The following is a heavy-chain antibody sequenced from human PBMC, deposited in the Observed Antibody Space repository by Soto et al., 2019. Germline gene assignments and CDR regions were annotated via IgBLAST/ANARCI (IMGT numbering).Heavy chain of an antibody. Sequence: KSRGASVKVSCKASGYTFTGYYMHWVRQAPGQGLEWMGWINPNSGGTNYAQKFQGWVTMTRDTSISTAYMELSRLRSDDTAVYYCARGTSAVAAPDDIWGQGTMVTVSS. J-gene: IGHJ3*02. CDR3: ARGTSAVAAPDDI. V-gene: IGHV1-2*04. D-gene: IGHD6-19*01. CDR1: GYTFTGYY. CDR2: INPNSGGT.